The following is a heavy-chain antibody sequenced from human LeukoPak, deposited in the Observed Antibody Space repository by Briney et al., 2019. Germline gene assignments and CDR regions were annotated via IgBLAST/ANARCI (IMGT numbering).Heavy chain of an antibody. CDR2: IYTSGST. D-gene: IGHD3-3*01. Sequence: SETLSLTCTVSGGSISSGSYYWSWIRQPAGKGLEWIGRIYTSGSTNYNLSLKSRVTISVDTSKDQFSLKLSSVTAADTAVYYCAREIPVITIFGVVTVFDPWGQGTLVTVSS. CDR3: AREIPVITIFGVVTVFDP. V-gene: IGHV4-61*02. CDR1: GGSISSGSYY. J-gene: IGHJ5*02.